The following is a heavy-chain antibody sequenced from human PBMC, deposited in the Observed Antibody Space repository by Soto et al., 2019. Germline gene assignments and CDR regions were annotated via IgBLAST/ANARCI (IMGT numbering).Heavy chain of an antibody. Sequence: ASVRVSCKASGATFSSYAISWVRQAPGQRLEWMGGIIPIFGTANYAQKFQGRVTITADKSTSTAYMKLSSLRTEDTAVYYCEGGHPHLDNYYFNYSIDAWGPGTKVTVS. CDR2: IIPIFGTA. V-gene: IGHV1-69*06. D-gene: IGHD1-1*01. CDR3: EGGHPHLDNYYFNYSIDA. J-gene: IGHJ6*02. CDR1: GATFSSYA.